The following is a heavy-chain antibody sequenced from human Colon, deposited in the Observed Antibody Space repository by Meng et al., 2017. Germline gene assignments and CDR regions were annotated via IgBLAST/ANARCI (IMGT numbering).Heavy chain of an antibody. Sequence: SETLSLTCTISGGSITSGVYYWSWIRQPAGKGLEWIGRIYSSGNTKYNPSLKSRVIISADMSKHRFSLKVNSVTAADTAVYYCARDRMGSGKDYGSWFDPWGQGTLVTVSS. J-gene: IGHJ5*02. CDR1: GGSITSGVYY. V-gene: IGHV4-61*02. CDR2: IYSSGNT. CDR3: ARDRMGSGKDYGSWFDP. D-gene: IGHD5-12*01.